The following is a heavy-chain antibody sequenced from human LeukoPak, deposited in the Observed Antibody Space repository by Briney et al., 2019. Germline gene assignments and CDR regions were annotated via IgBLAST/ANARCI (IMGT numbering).Heavy chain of an antibody. CDR1: GYTFTSYG. Sequence: ASVKVSCKASGYTFTSYGISWVRQAPGQGLEWMGWISAYNGNTNYAQKLQGRVTMTTDTSTSTAYMELRSLRSDDTAVYFCARDMLAVPSNWFDPWGQGTLVTVSS. V-gene: IGHV1-18*01. CDR3: ARDMLAVPSNWFDP. J-gene: IGHJ5*02. D-gene: IGHD2-8*01. CDR2: ISAYNGNT.